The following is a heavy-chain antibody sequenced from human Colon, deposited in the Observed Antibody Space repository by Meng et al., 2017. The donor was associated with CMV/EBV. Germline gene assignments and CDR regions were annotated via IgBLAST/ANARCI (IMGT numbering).Heavy chain of an antibody. CDR2: LDTTSTYI. V-gene: IGHV3-21*01. J-gene: IGHJ4*02. CDR1: GFTFTSYS. CDR3: ARGGVTTGGYDY. D-gene: IGHD6-25*01. Sequence: LGGSGGGLVNPGGSLRLSCAASGFTFTSYSMNWVRQAPGKGLEWVSSLDTTSTYIYYADSVKGRFTISRDNAKNSLYLQMNSLRADDTAIYYCARGGVTTGGYDYWGQGTLVTVSS.